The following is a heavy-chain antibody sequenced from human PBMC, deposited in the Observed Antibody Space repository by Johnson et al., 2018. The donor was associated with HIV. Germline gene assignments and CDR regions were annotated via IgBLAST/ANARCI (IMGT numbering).Heavy chain of an antibody. CDR3: ARVGGIAAGGAFDI. J-gene: IGHJ3*02. CDR2: ISYDGSNK. CDR1: GFTFSSYA. D-gene: IGHD6-13*01. Sequence: QVQLVESGGGVVQPGRSLRLSCAASGFTFSSYAMHWVRQAPGKGLEWVAVISYDGSNKYYADSVKGRFTISRDNSKNTLYLQMNSLRAEDTALYYCARVGGIAAGGAFDIWGQGTMVTVSS. V-gene: IGHV3-30-3*01.